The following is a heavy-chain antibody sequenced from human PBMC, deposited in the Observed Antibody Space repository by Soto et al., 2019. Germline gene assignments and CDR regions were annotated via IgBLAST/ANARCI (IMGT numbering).Heavy chain of an antibody. D-gene: IGHD6-19*01. CDR3: AKGAVAGTPTSYCYYGMDV. Sequence: QVQLLQSGAEVKKPGSSVRVSCEASGGTFRTYAISWVRQAPGQGLEWMGEIIPIFGTVNYAQRFQGRVTITADESTTTVYMDPRSLRSEDTAVYYCAKGAVAGTPTSYCYYGMDVWGQGTTVTVSS. V-gene: IGHV1-69*12. CDR2: IIPIFGTV. J-gene: IGHJ6*02. CDR1: GGTFRTYA.